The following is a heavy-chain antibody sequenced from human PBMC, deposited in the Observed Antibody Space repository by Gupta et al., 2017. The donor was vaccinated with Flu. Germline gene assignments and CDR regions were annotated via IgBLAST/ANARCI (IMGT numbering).Heavy chain of an antibody. D-gene: IGHD2-15*01. CDR2: VYYSGNT. V-gene: IGHV4-39*01. CDR1: GASINRPNYY. J-gene: IGHJ6*02. Sequence: QLQESGPRLVKPSETLSLTCRVSGASINRPNYYWGWIRQPPGKGLEWVGSVYYSGNTYYNSSLKSRLTISIDTSENQFSLRLTSVTAADTAIYYCARRGHCSERSCLFSRHMDVWGQGTSVTVSS. CDR3: ARRGHCSERSCLFSRHMDV.